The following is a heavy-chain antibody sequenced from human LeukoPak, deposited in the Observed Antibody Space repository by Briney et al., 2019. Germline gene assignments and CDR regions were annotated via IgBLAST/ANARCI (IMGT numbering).Heavy chain of an antibody. CDR2: IYYSGST. V-gene: IGHV4-39*01. CDR1: GGSISSSSYY. J-gene: IGHJ4*02. D-gene: IGHD3-22*01. Sequence: SETLSLTCTVSGGSISSSSYYWGWIRQPPGKGLEWIGSIYYSGSTYYNPSLKSRVTISVDTSKNQFSLKLSSVTAADTAVYYCARNKELDYYDSSGYDYWGREPWSPSPQ. CDR3: ARNKELDYYDSSGYDY.